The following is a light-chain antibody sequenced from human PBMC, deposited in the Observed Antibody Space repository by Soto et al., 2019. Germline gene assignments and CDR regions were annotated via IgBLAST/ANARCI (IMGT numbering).Light chain of an antibody. CDR3: MQGYYSPRT. V-gene: IGKV2-30*01. CDR1: QRLLYTDGNTY. Sequence: VMTQSPLSLPVTLGQPASISCRSSQRLLYTDGNTYLSWFQQRPGQSPRRLIYEVSNRDSGVPDRVSAGGSGADFTLKISSVEAEEVGFYYDMQGYYSPRTFGQGAKVEIK. J-gene: IGKJ1*01. CDR2: EVS.